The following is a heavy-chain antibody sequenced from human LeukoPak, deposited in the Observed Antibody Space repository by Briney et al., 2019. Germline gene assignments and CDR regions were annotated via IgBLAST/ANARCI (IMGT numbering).Heavy chain of an antibody. V-gene: IGHV3-48*04. CDR1: GFTFSTYS. D-gene: IGHD3-10*01. J-gene: IGHJ6*02. Sequence: GGSLRLSCAASGFTFSTYSMNWVRQAPGKGLEWVSYITRSSSTIYYADSVKGRFTISRDNAKNSLFLQMNSLRAEDTAVYYCARGGVSLWFGELKHYYSLDVWGQGTTVTVSS. CDR3: ARGGVSLWFGELKHYYSLDV. CDR2: ITRSSSTI.